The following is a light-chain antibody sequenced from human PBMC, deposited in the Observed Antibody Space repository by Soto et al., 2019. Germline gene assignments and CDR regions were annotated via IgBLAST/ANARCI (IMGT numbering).Light chain of an antibody. V-gene: IGKV1-5*03. J-gene: IGKJ1*01. Sequence: DMQMTHPPSTRSGAVGDRVTMACRASQTISSWLAWYQQKPGKAPKLLIYKASTLKSGVPSRFSGSGSGTEFTLTISSLQPEDFATYHCQEYKTWTFGQGTKVDIK. CDR2: KAS. CDR3: QEYKTWT. CDR1: QTISSW.